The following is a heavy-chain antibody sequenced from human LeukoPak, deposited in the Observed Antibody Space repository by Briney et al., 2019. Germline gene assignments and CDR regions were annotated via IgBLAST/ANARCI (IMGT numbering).Heavy chain of an antibody. D-gene: IGHD1-14*01. CDR2: ISTSGVNT. J-gene: IGHJ4*02. CDR3: AKSGGTTSRGGYY. CDR1: GFTFGTYW. Sequence: PGGSLRLSCAASGFTFGTYWMSWVRQAPGKGLEWVSGISTSGVNTYYADSVKGRFTISRDNSKNTLYLQMNSLRAEDTAVYYCAKSGGTTSRGGYYWGQGTLVTVSS. V-gene: IGHV3-23*01.